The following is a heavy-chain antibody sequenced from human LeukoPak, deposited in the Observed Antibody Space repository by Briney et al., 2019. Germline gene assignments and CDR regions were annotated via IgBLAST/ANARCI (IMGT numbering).Heavy chain of an antibody. Sequence: GGSLRLSCAASGFTVSSNYMNWVRQAPGKGLEWVSVIYGGGSRYYADSVKGRFTITRDNSKKLLYLQMNSLRVEDTAVYYCAKEYTPSSPLGELDSWGQGTLVTVSS. V-gene: IGHV3-53*01. CDR2: IYGGGSR. J-gene: IGHJ4*02. D-gene: IGHD6-6*01. CDR3: AKEYTPSSPLGELDS. CDR1: GFTVSSNY.